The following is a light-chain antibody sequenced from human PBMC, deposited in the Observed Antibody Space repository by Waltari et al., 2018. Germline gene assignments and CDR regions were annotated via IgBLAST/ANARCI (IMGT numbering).Light chain of an antibody. J-gene: IGLJ2*01. CDR3: AAWDDSLNGRLV. V-gene: IGLV1-44*01. Sequence: QSVLIQPPSASGTPGQRVTISCSGSNSNIGSNSVNWYQQLPGTAPKLLIYRNNHRPSGVPDRFSGSTSGTSASLAISGLQSEDEADYYCAAWDDSLNGRLVFGGGTKLTVL. CDR1: NSNIGSNS. CDR2: RNN.